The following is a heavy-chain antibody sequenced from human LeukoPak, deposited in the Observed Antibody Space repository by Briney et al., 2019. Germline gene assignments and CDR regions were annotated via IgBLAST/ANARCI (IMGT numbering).Heavy chain of an antibody. J-gene: IGHJ3*01. CDR2: IYSGGYT. V-gene: IGHV3-66*01. CDR1: GFTDSSNY. Sequence: GGSLRLSCAASGFTDSSNYMSWVRQAPGKGLEWVSVIYSGGYTYYADSVKGRFAISRDNSKNTLYLQMNSLRADDTAVYYCARSDSFDVWGQGTMVTVSS. CDR3: ARSDSFDV.